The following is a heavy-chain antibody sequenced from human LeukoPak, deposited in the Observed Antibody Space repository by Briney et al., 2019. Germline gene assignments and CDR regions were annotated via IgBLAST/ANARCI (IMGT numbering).Heavy chain of an antibody. D-gene: IGHD3-9*01. CDR3: TKSRILTGYTHNY. CDR2: ISGSGSST. V-gene: IGHV3-23*01. Sequence: GGSLRLSCAASGFTFSSYAMSWVRQAPGKGLEWVSAISGSGSSTYYADSVKGRFTVSRDNSKNTLYLQMNSLRAEDTAVYYCTKSRILTGYTHNYWGQGTLVTVSS. CDR1: GFTFSSYA. J-gene: IGHJ4*02.